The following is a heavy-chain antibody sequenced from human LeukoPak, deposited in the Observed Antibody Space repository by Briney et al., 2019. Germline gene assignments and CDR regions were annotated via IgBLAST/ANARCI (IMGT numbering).Heavy chain of an antibody. CDR3: AITYYDFWSGYYYRD. J-gene: IGHJ4*02. Sequence: SETLSLTCAVYGGSFSGYYWSWIRQPPGKGLEWIGEINHSGSTNYNPSLKSRVTISVDTSKNQFSLKLSSVTAADTAVYYCAITYYDFWSGYYYRDWGQGTLVTVSS. CDR1: GGSFSGYY. CDR2: INHSGST. D-gene: IGHD3-3*01. V-gene: IGHV4-34*01.